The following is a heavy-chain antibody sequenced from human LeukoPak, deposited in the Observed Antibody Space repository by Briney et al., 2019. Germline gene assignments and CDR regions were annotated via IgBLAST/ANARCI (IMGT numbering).Heavy chain of an antibody. CDR3: ARVIAAAGSYFDY. CDR2: IYPGDSDT. D-gene: IGHD6-13*01. J-gene: IGHJ4*02. CDR1: GYSFTSYW. V-gene: IGHV5-51*01. Sequence: GESLKISCKGSGYSFTSYWIGWVRQMPGKGLEWMWIIYPGDSDTRYSPSFQGQVTISADKSISTAYLQWSSLKASDTPMYYCARVIAAAGSYFDYWGQGTLVTVSS.